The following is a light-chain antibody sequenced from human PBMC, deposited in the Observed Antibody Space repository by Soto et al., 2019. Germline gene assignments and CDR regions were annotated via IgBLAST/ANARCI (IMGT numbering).Light chain of an antibody. CDR3: QQYNNWPPWT. CDR2: GAS. Sequence: DIVMTQSPATLSVSPGERATLSCRASQSVSSNLAWYQQKPGQAPRLLISGASTRATGIPARFSGSGSGTEFTLTISSLQSEDFAVYYCQQYNNWPPWTFGQGTKVEIK. CDR1: QSVSSN. V-gene: IGKV3-15*01. J-gene: IGKJ1*01.